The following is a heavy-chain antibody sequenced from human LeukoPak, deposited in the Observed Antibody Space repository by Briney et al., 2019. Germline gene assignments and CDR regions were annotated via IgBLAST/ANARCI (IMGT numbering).Heavy chain of an antibody. CDR2: IYPGDSDT. V-gene: IGHV5-51*01. CDR3: ATMGVVVDATWFDP. J-gene: IGHJ5*02. CDR1: GFRFTSYW. D-gene: IGHD2-15*01. Sequence: GESLKISCKVSGFRFTSYWIGWVRQMPGKGLEWMGIIYPGDSDTRYSPSSQGHVTISVDKSISTAYLQWTSLKASDTAMYYCATMGVVVDATWFDPWGQGTLVTVSS.